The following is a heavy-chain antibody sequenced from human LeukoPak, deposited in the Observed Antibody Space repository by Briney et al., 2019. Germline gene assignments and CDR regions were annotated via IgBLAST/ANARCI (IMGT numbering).Heavy chain of an antibody. Sequence: SETLSLTRTVSVDSINSYYGSCIPQPPREGLECIGYIYYSGSSSHNPPLKSRVTMSVDTSKNQLALKLSSVTAAGTAGYYCARWYCCSNTCYHMDGWGEGSTVSVSS. D-gene: IGHD2-2*01. CDR3: ARWYCCSNTCYHMDG. J-gene: IGHJ6*03. CDR1: VDSINSYY. CDR2: IYYSGSS. V-gene: IGHV4-59*01.